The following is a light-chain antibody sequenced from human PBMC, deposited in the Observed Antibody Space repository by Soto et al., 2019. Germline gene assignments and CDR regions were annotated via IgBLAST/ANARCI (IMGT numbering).Light chain of an antibody. CDR3: QQYGETPWT. CDR2: AAS. J-gene: IGKJ1*01. Sequence: IVMTQSRATLSVSPGERATLSCRAIQNIYSNVAWYQQKPGQAPGPLIHAASGRAPGIPDRFRGSGSGTDFTLTISRLEPEDFAVYYCQQYGETPWTFGQGTKVDIK. CDR1: QNIYSN. V-gene: IGKV3-20*01.